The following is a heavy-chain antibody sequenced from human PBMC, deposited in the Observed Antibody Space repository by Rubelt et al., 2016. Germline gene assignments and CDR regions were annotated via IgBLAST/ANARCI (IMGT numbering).Heavy chain of an antibody. D-gene: IGHD3-10*01. CDR3: ASDNEGS. CDR1: GFSFSIIA. Sequence: EVQLVESGGALVKPGGSLSISCLGSGFSFSIIAMNWVGRAPGKGLGWVASISSVSGRTSSEAPVEGRFTISRDNTKDSLYLQMNSLRVEDTALYYCASDNEGSWGQGTRVTVTS. J-gene: IGHJ4*02. CDR2: ISSVSGRT. V-gene: IGHV3-21*02.